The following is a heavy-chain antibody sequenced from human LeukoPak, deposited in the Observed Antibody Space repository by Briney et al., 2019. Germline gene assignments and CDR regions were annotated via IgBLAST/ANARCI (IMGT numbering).Heavy chain of an antibody. CDR3: ASYGPSWSYRGFDY. D-gene: IGHD4/OR15-4a*01. Sequence: SETLSLTCTVSGGSINSYYWSWIRQPPGKGLEWIGYIYYSGSTNYNPSLKSRVTISVDTSKNQFSLKLSSVTAADTAVYYCASYGPSWSYRGFDYWGQGTLVTVSS. CDR1: GGSINSYY. V-gene: IGHV4-59*01. CDR2: IYYSGST. J-gene: IGHJ4*02.